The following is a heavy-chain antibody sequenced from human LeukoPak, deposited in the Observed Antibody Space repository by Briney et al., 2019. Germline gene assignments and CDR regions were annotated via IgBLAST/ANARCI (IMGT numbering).Heavy chain of an antibody. J-gene: IGHJ5*02. Sequence: PSQTLSLTCAVSGGSISSGGYSWSWIRQPPGKGLEWIGYIYHSGSTYYNPSLKSRVTISVDRSKNQFSLKLSSVTAADTAVYYCARGYSDYYGLVINWFDPWGQGTLVTVSS. CDR1: GGSISSGGYS. D-gene: IGHD3-10*01. CDR3: ARGYSDYYGLVINWFDP. CDR2: IYHSGST. V-gene: IGHV4-30-2*01.